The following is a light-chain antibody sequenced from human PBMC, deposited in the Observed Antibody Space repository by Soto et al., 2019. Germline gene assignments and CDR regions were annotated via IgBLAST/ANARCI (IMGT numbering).Light chain of an antibody. Sequence: EIVMTQSPATLSVSPGERATLSCRASQSVNSNLAWYQQKPGQAPRLLISGASTRATGIPARFSGSGSETESTLTIRSLQSEDLAVYYCQQYNNWWTFGQGTKVEIK. CDR1: QSVNSN. J-gene: IGKJ1*01. CDR3: QQYNNWWT. CDR2: GAS. V-gene: IGKV3-15*01.